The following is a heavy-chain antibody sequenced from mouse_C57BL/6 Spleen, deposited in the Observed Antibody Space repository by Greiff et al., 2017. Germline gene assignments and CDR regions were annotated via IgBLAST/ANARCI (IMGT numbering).Heavy chain of an antibody. CDR1: GYTFTSYW. V-gene: IGHV1-55*01. Sequence: QVQLQQPGAELVKPGASVKMSCKASGYTFTSYWITWVKQRPGHGLEWIGDIYPGSGSPNYNEKFKSKATLTVDTSSSTAYMQLTSMTSEDSAVYYCARHWDESYFDYWGQGTTLTVSA. D-gene: IGHD4-1*01. CDR3: ARHWDESYFDY. J-gene: IGHJ2*01. CDR2: IYPGSGSP.